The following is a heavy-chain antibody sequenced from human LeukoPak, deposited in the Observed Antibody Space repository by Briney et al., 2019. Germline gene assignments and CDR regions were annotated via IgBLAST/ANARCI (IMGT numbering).Heavy chain of an antibody. CDR3: ASPGVVVAASDAFDI. J-gene: IGHJ3*02. CDR1: GYTFTSYA. CDR2: IIPIFGIA. D-gene: IGHD2-15*01. Sequence: SVKVSCKVSGYTFTSYAISWVRQAPGQGLEWMGGIIPIFGIANYAQKFQGRVTITADESTSTAYMELSSLRSEDTAVYYCASPGVVVAASDAFDIWGQGTMVTVSS. V-gene: IGHV1-69*13.